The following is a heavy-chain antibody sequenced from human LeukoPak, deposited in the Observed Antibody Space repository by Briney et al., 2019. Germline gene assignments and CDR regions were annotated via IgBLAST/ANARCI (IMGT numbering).Heavy chain of an antibody. D-gene: IGHD6-13*01. CDR2: IWYDGSNK. CDR3: ARSPTAAAEDFDY. J-gene: IGHJ4*02. CDR1: GFTFSSYG. Sequence: PGGSLRLSCAASGFTFSSYGMRWVRQAPGKGLEWVAVIWYDGSNKYYADSVKGRLTISRDNSKNTLYLQMNSLRAEDTAVYYCARSPTAAAEDFDYWGQGTLVTVSS. V-gene: IGHV3-33*01.